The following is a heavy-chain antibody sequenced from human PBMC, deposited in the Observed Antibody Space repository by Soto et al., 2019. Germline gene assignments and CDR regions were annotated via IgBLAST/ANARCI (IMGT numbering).Heavy chain of an antibody. CDR1: GFTFSSYA. J-gene: IGHJ4*02. D-gene: IGHD2-15*01. CDR3: AKVSFVVVVAAANDY. V-gene: IGHV3-23*01. CDR2: ISGSGGST. Sequence: EVQLLESGGGLVQPGGSLRLSCAASGFTFSSYAMSWVRQAPGKVLEWVSAISGSGGSTYYADSVKGRFTISRDNCKNTLYLQMNSLRAEDTAVYYCAKVSFVVVVAAANDYWGQGTLVTVSS.